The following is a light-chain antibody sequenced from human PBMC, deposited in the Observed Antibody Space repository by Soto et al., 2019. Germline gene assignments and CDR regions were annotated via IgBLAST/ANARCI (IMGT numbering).Light chain of an antibody. J-gene: IGLJ2*01. CDR3: QSYDSSLEV. V-gene: IGLV1-40*01. Sequence: QSVLTQPPSVSGAPGQRVTISCTGSSSNIGAGYDVHWYQQLPGTAPKLLIYGNSNRPSRVPDRFSGSKSGTSASLAITGLQAEDEADYYCQSYDSSLEVFGGGTKLTVL. CDR2: GNS. CDR1: SSNIGAGYD.